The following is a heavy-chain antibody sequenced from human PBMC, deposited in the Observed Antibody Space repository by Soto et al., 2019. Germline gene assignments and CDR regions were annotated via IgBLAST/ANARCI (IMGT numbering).Heavy chain of an antibody. Sequence: ASVKVSCKASGYTFTAYFLHWVRQAPGQGLEWMGRVNPKNGDTSYAQNFQDRITITRDTAISSAYMELTSLRSDATAVYYWARPTATRDVVYWGQGTPVTVSS. J-gene: IGHJ1*01. CDR1: GYTFTAYF. V-gene: IGHV1-2*02. CDR2: VNPKNGDT. CDR3: ARPTATRDVVY. D-gene: IGHD6-6*01.